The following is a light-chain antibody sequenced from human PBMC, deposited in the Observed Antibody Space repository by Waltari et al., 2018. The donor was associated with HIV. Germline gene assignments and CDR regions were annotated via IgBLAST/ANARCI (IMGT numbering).Light chain of an antibody. CDR1: QGISSA. V-gene: IGKV1D-13*01. J-gene: IGKJ5*01. CDR2: DAS. CDR3: QQFNNYPIT. Sequence: AIQLIQSLSSLPASAGYRVAITCLASQGISSALDWYQQKPGKAPKLLIYDASSLESGVPSRFSGSGSGTDFTLTISRLQPEDFATYYCQQFNNYPITFGQGTRLEIK.